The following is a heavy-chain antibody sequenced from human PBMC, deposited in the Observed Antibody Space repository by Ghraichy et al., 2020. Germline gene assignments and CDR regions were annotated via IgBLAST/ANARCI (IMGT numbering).Heavy chain of an antibody. CDR1: GFTFSDYY. CDR2: ISSSSSYT. Sequence: GGSLRLSCAASGFTFSDYYMSWIRQAPGKGLEWVSYISSSSSYTNYADSVKGRFTISRDNAKNSLYLQMNSLRAEDTAVYYCARRYSYGYYYYGMDVWGQGTTVTVSS. V-gene: IGHV3-11*06. D-gene: IGHD5-18*01. CDR3: ARRYSYGYYYYGMDV. J-gene: IGHJ6*02.